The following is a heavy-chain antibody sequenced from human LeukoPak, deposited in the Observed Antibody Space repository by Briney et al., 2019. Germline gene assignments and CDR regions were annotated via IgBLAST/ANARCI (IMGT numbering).Heavy chain of an antibody. J-gene: IGHJ4*02. CDR3: AKGLAATTTNGHDY. CDR2: IRYDGSNK. V-gene: IGHV3-30*02. D-gene: IGHD5-12*01. Sequence: PGGSLRLSCAASGFTFSSYGMHWVRQAPGKGLEWVAFIRYDGSNKYYADSVKGRFTISRDNSKNTLYLQMNSLRAEDTAVYYCAKGLAATTTNGHDYWGQGTLVTVSS. CDR1: GFTFSSYG.